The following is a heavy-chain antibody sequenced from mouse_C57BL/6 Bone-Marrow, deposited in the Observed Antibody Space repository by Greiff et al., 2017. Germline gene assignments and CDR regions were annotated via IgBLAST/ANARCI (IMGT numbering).Heavy chain of an antibody. D-gene: IGHD1-1*01. Sequence: QVQLQQPGTELVKPGASVKLSCKASGYTFTSYWMHWVKQRPGQGLEWIGNINPSNGGTNYNEKFKSKATLTVDKSSSTAYMQLSSLTSEDAAVYYWARWADDGSSRWYFDVWGTGTTVTVSS. J-gene: IGHJ1*03. CDR2: INPSNGGT. CDR3: ARWADDGSSRWYFDV. V-gene: IGHV1-53*01. CDR1: GYTFTSYW.